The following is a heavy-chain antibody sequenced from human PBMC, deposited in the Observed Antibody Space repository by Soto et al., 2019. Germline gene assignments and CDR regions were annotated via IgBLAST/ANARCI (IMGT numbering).Heavy chain of an antibody. J-gene: IGHJ4*02. Sequence: QVQLVESGGGVVQPGRSLRLSCAASGFTFSSYGMHWVRQAPGKGLEWVAVISYDGSNKYYADSVKGRFTISRDNSKNTLYLQMNILRADDRAVYYCAKDRFGYDYGDYFDYWGQGTLVTVSS. CDR1: GFTFSSYG. V-gene: IGHV3-30*18. D-gene: IGHD4-17*01. CDR2: ISYDGSNK. CDR3: AKDRFGYDYGDYFDY.